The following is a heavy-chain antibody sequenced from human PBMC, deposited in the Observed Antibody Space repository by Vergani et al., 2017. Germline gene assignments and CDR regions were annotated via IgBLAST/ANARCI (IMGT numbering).Heavy chain of an antibody. Sequence: QVQLVQPGAEVKKPGASVKVSCKASGYTFTGYYMHWVRQAPGQGLEWMGWINPNSGGTNYAQKFQGRVTMTRDTSISTAYMELSRLRSDDTAVYYCARGAYYGDYAYYYGMDVWGQGTTVTVSS. J-gene: IGHJ6*02. D-gene: IGHD4-17*01. CDR2: INPNSGGT. CDR3: ARGAYYGDYAYYYGMDV. V-gene: IGHV1-2*02. CDR1: GYTFTGYY.